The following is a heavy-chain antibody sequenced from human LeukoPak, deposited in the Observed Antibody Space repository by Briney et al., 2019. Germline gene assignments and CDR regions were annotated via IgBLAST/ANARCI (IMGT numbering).Heavy chain of an antibody. J-gene: IGHJ3*02. D-gene: IGHD6-19*01. V-gene: IGHV3-7*01. CDR2: IKQDGSEK. CDR1: AFTFSGYW. Sequence: PGGSLRLSCAASAFTFSGYWMSWVRQAPGKGLEWVANIKQDGSEKYYVDSVKGRFTISRDNAKNSLHLQMNSLRAEDTAMYYCATSQTTSGRYGNAFDIWGQGTMVTVSS. CDR3: ATSQTTSGRYGNAFDI.